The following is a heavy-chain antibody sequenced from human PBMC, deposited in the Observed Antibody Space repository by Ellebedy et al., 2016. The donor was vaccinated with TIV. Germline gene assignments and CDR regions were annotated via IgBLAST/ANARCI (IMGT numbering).Heavy chain of an antibody. D-gene: IGHD2-15*01. CDR3: ASGLGWGGDIVVVVAATKFSYYYGMDV. J-gene: IGHJ6*02. CDR1: GYTFTSYG. V-gene: IGHV1-69*13. Sequence: ASVKVSCKASGYTFTSYGISWVRQAPGQGLEWMGGIIPIFGTANYAQKFQGRVTITADESTSTAYMELSSLRSEDTAVYYCASGLGWGGDIVVVVAATKFSYYYGMDVWGQGTTVTVSS. CDR2: IIPIFGTA.